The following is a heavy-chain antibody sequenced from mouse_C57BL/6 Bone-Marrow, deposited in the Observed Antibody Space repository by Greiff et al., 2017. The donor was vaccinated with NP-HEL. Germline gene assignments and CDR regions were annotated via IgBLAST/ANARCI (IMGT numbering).Heavy chain of an antibody. CDR2: IRLKSDNYAT. CDR1: GFTFSNYW. CDR3: TGLLGKGGFDY. V-gene: IGHV6-3*01. D-gene: IGHD1-3*01. Sequence: EVKLQESGGGLVQPGGSMKLSCVASGFTFSNYWMNWVRQSPEKGLEWVAQIRLKSDNYATHYAESVKGRFTISRDDSKSSVYLQMNNLRAEDTGIYYCTGLLGKGGFDYWGQGTTLTVSS. J-gene: IGHJ2*01.